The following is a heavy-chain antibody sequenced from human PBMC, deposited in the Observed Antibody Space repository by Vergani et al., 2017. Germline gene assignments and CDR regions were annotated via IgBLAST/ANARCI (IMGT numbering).Heavy chain of an antibody. D-gene: IGHD2-15*01. Sequence: EVQLVESGGGLVQPGGSLRLSCAASGFTFSSYAMHWVRQAPGKGLEYVSAISSNGGSTYYADSVKGRFTISRDNSKNTLYLQMGSLGAEDMAVYYCARDVVPSHAFDIGGEGTMVTVSS. V-gene: IGHV3-64*07. CDR1: GFTFSSYA. CDR3: ARDVVPSHAFDI. J-gene: IGHJ3*02. CDR2: ISSNGGST.